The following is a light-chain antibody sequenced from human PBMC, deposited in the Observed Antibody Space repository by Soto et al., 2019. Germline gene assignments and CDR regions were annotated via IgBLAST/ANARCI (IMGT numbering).Light chain of an antibody. CDR3: NSYSSTSFYV. V-gene: IGLV2-14*01. CDR2: QVT. J-gene: IGLJ1*01. Sequence: ALAPPASVSGSPGQSITISCTGSGSDIATFNYVSWYQQYPGTAPKLLIYQVTSRASGVSHRFSGSKSGNTAALTISGLQPEDEAEYYCNSYSSTSFYVFGSGTKVTVL. CDR1: GSDIATFNY.